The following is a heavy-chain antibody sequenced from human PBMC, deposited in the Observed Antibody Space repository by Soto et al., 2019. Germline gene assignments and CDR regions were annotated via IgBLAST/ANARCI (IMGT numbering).Heavy chain of an antibody. Sequence: SETLSLTCAVYGGSFSGYYWSWIRQPPRKGLEWIGEINHSGSTNYNPSLKRRVTISVDTSKNQFALKLSSVTAADTAVYYCAGFTKAAPYYYYYYMDVWGKGTTVTVSS. D-gene: IGHD3-3*01. J-gene: IGHJ6*03. CDR3: AGFTKAAPYYYYYYMDV. CDR2: INHSGST. V-gene: IGHV4-34*01. CDR1: GGSFSGYY.